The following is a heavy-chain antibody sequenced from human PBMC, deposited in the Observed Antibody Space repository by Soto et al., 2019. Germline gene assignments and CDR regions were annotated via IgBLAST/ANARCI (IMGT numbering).Heavy chain of an antibody. CDR1: GGSFSGYY. Sequence: SETLSLTCAVYGGSFSGYYWSWIRQPPGKGLEWIGEINHSGSTNYNPSLKSRVTISVDTSKNQFSLKLSSVTAADTAVYYCARAGYYDFWSGYRNWFDPWGQGTLVTVSS. V-gene: IGHV4-34*01. D-gene: IGHD3-3*01. CDR3: ARAGYYDFWSGYRNWFDP. CDR2: INHSGST. J-gene: IGHJ5*02.